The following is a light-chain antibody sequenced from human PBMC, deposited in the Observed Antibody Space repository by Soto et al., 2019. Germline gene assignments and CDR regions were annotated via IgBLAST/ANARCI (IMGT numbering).Light chain of an antibody. CDR2: SNN. CDR3: AAWVDSMNGPV. CDR1: SSNIGSNT. Sequence: QSALTQPPSASGTPGQRVTISCSGSSSNIGSNTVNWYQQLPGTAPKLLIYSNNQRPSGVPDRFSGSKSGTSASLAISGLQSEFEADYYCAAWVDSMNGPVFGTGTKVTV. J-gene: IGLJ1*01. V-gene: IGLV1-44*01.